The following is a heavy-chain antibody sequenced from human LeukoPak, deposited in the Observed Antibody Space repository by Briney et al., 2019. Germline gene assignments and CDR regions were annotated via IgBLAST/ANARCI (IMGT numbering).Heavy chain of an antibody. J-gene: IGHJ2*01. V-gene: IGHV4-30-2*01. CDR1: GGSISSGGYS. D-gene: IGHD3-22*01. CDR3: ARVPTIVQYFDL. Sequence: RPSETLSLTCAVSGGSISSGGYSWSWIRQPPGKGLEWIGYIYHSGSTYYNPSLKSRVTISVDRSKNQFSLKLSSVTAADTAVYYCARVPTIVQYFDLWGRGTLVTVSS. CDR2: IYHSGST.